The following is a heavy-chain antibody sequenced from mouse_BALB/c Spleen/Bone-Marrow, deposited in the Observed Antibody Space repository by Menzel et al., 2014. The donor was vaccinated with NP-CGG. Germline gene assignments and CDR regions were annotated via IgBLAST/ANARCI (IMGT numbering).Heavy chain of an antibody. CDR1: GYTFSSYW. D-gene: IGHD1-1*02. CDR3: ASFYGRFAY. Sequence: VQLQQSGAELMKPGASVKISCKATGYTFSSYWIEWVKQRPGHGLEWIGEILPGGGSTNYNEKFKGKATFTADTSSNTAYMQLSSLTSEDSAVYYCASFYGRFAYWGQGTLVSVSA. V-gene: IGHV1-9*01. CDR2: ILPGGGST. J-gene: IGHJ3*01.